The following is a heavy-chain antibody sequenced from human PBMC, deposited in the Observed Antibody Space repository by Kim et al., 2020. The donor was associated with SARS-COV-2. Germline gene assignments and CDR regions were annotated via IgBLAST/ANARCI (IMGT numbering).Heavy chain of an antibody. J-gene: IGHJ6*02. CDR1: GFTFSSYG. CDR3: ARENVLRYFDIYYYYGMDV. V-gene: IGHV3-33*01. D-gene: IGHD3-9*01. Sequence: GGSLRLSCAASGFTFSSYGMHWVRQAPGKGLEWVAVIWYYGSNKYYADSVKGRFTISRDNSKNTLYLQMNSLRAEDTAVYYCARENVLRYFDIYYYYGMDVWGQGTTVTVSS. CDR2: IWYYGSNK.